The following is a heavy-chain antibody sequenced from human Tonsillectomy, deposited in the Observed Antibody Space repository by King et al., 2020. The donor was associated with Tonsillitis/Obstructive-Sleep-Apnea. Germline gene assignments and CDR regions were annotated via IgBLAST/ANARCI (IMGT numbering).Heavy chain of an antibody. J-gene: IGHJ3*02. CDR3: AKRMGVTAVADGFDI. CDR1: GNSFTNFW. D-gene: IGHD6-19*01. CDR2: VYLDDSDT. Sequence: VQLVESGVDVKKPGESLKISCQVFGNSFTNFWIGWVRQMPGKGLEWMGIVYLDDSDTRYSPSFQGQVTISADKSINTAYLQWNSLKTSDTAMYYCAKRMGVTAVADGFDIWGQGTLVTVSS. V-gene: IGHV5-51*01.